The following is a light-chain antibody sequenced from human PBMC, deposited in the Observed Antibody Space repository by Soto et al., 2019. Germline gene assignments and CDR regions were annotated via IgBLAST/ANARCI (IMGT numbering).Light chain of an antibody. CDR3: QQYNDNWT. CDR1: QSISSW. Sequence: DIQMTQSPSTLSASVGDRVTITCRASQSISSWLAWYQQKPGKAPKLLIYKASTLQSGVPSRFSGSGSGTEFFLAISSLQPDDSATYYCQQYNDNWTFGQGTKVDIK. V-gene: IGKV1-5*03. CDR2: KAS. J-gene: IGKJ1*01.